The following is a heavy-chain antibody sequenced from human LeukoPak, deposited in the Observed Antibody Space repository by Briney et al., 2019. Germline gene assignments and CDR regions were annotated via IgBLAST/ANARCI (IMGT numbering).Heavy chain of an antibody. CDR1: GGTFSSYA. CDR2: IIPIFGTA. CDR3: ARDRMPWNYRNYYYYMDV. V-gene: IGHV1-69*05. Sequence: SVKVSCKASGGTFSSYAISWVRPAPGQGLEWMGGIIPIFGTANYAQKFQGRVTITTDESTSTAYMELSSLRSEDTAVYYCARDRMPWNYRNYYYYMDVWGKGTTVTVSS. D-gene: IGHD1-7*01. J-gene: IGHJ6*03.